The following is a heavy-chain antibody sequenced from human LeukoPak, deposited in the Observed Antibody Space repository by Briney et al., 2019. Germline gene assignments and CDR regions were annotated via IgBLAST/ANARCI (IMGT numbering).Heavy chain of an antibody. CDR3: AKDSIVVVPAATDY. Sequence: GGSLRLSCAASGFTFSSYWMGWVRQAPGKGLEWVANIKQDGSEKYYVDSVKGRFTISRDNAKNSLYLQMNSLRAEDTAVYYCAKDSIVVVPAATDYWGQGTLVTVSS. V-gene: IGHV3-7*01. J-gene: IGHJ4*02. D-gene: IGHD2-2*01. CDR2: IKQDGSEK. CDR1: GFTFSSYW.